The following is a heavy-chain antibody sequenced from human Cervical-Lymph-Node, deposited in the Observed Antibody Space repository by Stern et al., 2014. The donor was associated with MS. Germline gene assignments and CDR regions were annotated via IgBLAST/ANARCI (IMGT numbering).Heavy chain of an antibody. CDR3: AHNGIAAAGPDAFDI. J-gene: IGHJ3*02. CDR2: IYWDDDK. V-gene: IGHV2-5*02. Sequence: QITLKESGPTLVKPTQTLTLTCTFSGFSLSTSGVGVGWIRQPPGKALEWLALIYWDDDKHYSPSLKSRLTITKDTSKNQVVLTMTNMDPVDTATYYCAHNGIAAAGPDAFDIWGQGTMVTVSS. D-gene: IGHD6-13*01. CDR1: GFSLSTSGVG.